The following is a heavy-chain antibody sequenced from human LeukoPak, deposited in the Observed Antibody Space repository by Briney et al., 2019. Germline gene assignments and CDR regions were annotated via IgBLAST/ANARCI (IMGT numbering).Heavy chain of an antibody. J-gene: IGHJ4*02. D-gene: IGHD3-3*01. CDR3: ARDIFNFWSGPYYFDY. CDR2: INPSGGST. V-gene: IGHV1-46*01. CDR1: GYTFTSYY. Sequence: ASVKVSCKASGYTFTSYYTHWVRQAPGQGLEWMGIINPSGGSTSYAQKFQGRVTMTRDMSTSTVYMELSSLRSEDTAVYYCARDIFNFWSGPYYFDYWGQGTLVTVSS.